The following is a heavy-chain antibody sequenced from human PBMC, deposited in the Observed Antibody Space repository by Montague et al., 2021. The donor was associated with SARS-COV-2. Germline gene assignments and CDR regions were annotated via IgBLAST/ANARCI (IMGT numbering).Heavy chain of an antibody. CDR2: IYWDDDK. CDR3: AHSYGDYLFDS. Sequence: PALVKPTQTLTLTCTFSGFSLSTSGVGVGWIRQPPGKALEWLALIYWDDDKRYSPSLKRRLTITKDTSNNQVVLTMTNMDPVDTAKYYCAHSYGDYLFDSGGQGTLVTVSS. CDR1: GFSLSTSGVG. V-gene: IGHV2-5*02. J-gene: IGHJ4*02. D-gene: IGHD4-17*01.